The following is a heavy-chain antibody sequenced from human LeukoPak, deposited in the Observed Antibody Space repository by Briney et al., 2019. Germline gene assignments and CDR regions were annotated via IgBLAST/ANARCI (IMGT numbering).Heavy chain of an antibody. D-gene: IGHD6-13*01. CDR2: INHSGST. V-gene: IGHV4-34*01. CDR1: GGSFSGYY. J-gene: IGHJ4*02. Sequence: LETLSLTCAVYGGSFSGYYWSWIRQPPGKGLEWIGEINHSGSTNYNPSLKSRVTISVDTSKNQFSLKLSSVTAADTAVYYCARDSSSWGFDYWGQGTLVTVSS. CDR3: ARDSSSWGFDY.